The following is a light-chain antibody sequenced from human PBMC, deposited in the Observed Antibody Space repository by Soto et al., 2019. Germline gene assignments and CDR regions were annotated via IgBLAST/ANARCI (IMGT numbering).Light chain of an antibody. V-gene: IGLV2-14*01. CDR3: ISYTDRQSYL. Sequence: QSVLTQPASVSGSLGQSITISCTGTSSDIGAYHHVSWYQQHPGKAPKLMIYGVTNRPSGVSNRFSGSKSGNTASLTISGLQAEDEADYYCISYTDRQSYLFGTGTKLTVL. J-gene: IGLJ1*01. CDR2: GVT. CDR1: SSDIGAYHH.